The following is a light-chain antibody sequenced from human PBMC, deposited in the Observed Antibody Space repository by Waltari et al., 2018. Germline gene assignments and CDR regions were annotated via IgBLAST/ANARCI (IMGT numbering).Light chain of an antibody. CDR2: GST. CDR1: GSNIGAGYD. J-gene: IGLJ3*02. Sequence: SVLTQPPSVSGAPGQTVTISCTGSGSNIGAGYDVHWYQQVPRAAPKPLIYGSTSRPLGVPDRFLGSTSGTSASLAITGLQAEDEAVYYCQSYDTSLTVVFGGGTKLTVL. CDR3: QSYDTSLTVV. V-gene: IGLV1-40*01.